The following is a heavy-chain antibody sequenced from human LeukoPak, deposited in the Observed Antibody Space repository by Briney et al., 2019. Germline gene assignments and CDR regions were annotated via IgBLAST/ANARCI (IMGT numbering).Heavy chain of an antibody. V-gene: IGHV4-59*12. CDR2: IYYSGST. CDR3: ARASATGIAVAGTEGWFDP. J-gene: IGHJ5*02. Sequence: PSETLSLTCTVSGGSISSYYWSWIRQPPGKGLEWIGYIYYSGSTYYNPSLKSRVTISVDTSKNQFSLKLSSVTAADTAVYYCARASATGIAVAGTEGWFDPWGQGTLVTVSS. D-gene: IGHD6-19*01. CDR1: GGSISSYY.